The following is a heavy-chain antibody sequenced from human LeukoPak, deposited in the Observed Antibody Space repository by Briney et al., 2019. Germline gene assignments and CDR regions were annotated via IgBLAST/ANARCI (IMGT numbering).Heavy chain of an antibody. CDR1: GFTFSNYA. Sequence: GSLRLSCSVSGFTFSNYAMHWVRQAPGKGLEYVSAITSDGGSTYYADSVKGRFTISRDNSKNTLYLQMSSLRGEDTAVYYCVKAYCRSTSCYYHYYGMDVWGKGTTVTVSS. V-gene: IGHV3-64D*06. CDR3: VKAYCRSTSCYYHYYGMDV. D-gene: IGHD2-2*01. CDR2: ITSDGGST. J-gene: IGHJ6*04.